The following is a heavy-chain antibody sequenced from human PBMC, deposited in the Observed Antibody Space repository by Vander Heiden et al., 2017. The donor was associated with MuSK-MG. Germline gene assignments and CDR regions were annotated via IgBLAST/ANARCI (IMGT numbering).Heavy chain of an antibody. CDR1: GFTFSSYA. CDR2: INGSGGSK. J-gene: IGHJ3*02. D-gene: IGHD1-26*01. V-gene: IGHV3-23*01. Sequence: EVQLLESGGGLVQPGGSLRLSCAASGFTFSSYAMSWVRPAPGKGLEWVAAINGSGGSKYYADSVKGRFTISRDNSKNTLYLQMNSLRAEDTAVYYCARPIVGATYDAFDIWGQGTMVTVSS. CDR3: ARPIVGATYDAFDI.